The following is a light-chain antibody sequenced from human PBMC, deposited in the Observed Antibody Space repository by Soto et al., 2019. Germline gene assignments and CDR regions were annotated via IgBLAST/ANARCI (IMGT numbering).Light chain of an antibody. CDR2: DAS. Sequence: VLTQSPATLSLSPGEIATLSCRASQSVDRYLAWYQQRPGQAPRLLIYDASSRATGVPARFSGSGSGTDFILTISSLEPEDFAVYYCQQRTHWPPLTFGGGTKVEIK. CDR1: QSVDRY. CDR3: QQRTHWPPLT. J-gene: IGKJ4*01. V-gene: IGKV3-11*01.